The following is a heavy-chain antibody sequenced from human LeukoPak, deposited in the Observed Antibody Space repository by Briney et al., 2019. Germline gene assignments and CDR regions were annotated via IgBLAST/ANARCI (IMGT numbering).Heavy chain of an antibody. Sequence: RASVKVSCKASGYTFSDYCMHWVRQAPGQGLEWMGWINPNSGGTKYAQKFQGRVTMTRDTSISTAYMELNRLTSDDTAVYYCARDLGDVPEIGYSHFYYYMDVWGKGTTVTVSS. J-gene: IGHJ6*03. CDR1: GYTFSDYC. CDR3: ARDLGDVPEIGYSHFYYYMDV. V-gene: IGHV1-2*02. D-gene: IGHD2-15*01. CDR2: INPNSGGT.